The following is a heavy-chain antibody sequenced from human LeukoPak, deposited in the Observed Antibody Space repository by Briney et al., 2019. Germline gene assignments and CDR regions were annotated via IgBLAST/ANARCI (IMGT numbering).Heavy chain of an antibody. CDR3: AREPTYTNTWYTTCDY. D-gene: IGHD6-13*01. Sequence: GGSLRLSCAASGFTFSHYNMNWVRQAPGKGLEWVSYITGSSTTMYYADSVKGRFTLSRDNAKNSLYLQMNSLRAEDTAVYYCAREPTYTNTWYTTCDYWGQGTLVTVSS. CDR1: GFTFSHYN. V-gene: IGHV3-48*01. J-gene: IGHJ4*02. CDR2: ITGSSTTM.